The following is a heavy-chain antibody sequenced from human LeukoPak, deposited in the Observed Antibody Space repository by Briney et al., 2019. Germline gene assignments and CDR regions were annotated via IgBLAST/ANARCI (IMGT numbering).Heavy chain of an antibody. V-gene: IGHV1-8*01. CDR1: GYTLTSYD. CDR2: MNPNSGNT. CDR3: ARAAGGSGSYYLGY. D-gene: IGHD3-10*01. J-gene: IGHJ4*02. Sequence: ASVKVSCKASGYTLTSYDINWVRQATGQGLEWMGWMNPNSGNTGYAQKFQGRVTMTRNTSISTAYMGLSSLRSEDTAVYYCARAAGGSGSYYLGYWGQGTLVTVSS.